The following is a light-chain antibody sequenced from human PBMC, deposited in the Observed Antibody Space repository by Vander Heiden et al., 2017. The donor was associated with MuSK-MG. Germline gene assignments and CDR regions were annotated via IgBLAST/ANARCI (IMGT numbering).Light chain of an antibody. CDR1: QSGSNDF. J-gene: IGKJ1*01. CDR2: AAS. V-gene: IGKV3-20*01. Sequence: VLTQSPGTLPLAAGARATPSCRATQSGSNDFLAWYQQKRGQPPGLLFYAASRRSTGIPERSSASGSGTGFTLTISRLKPEDFAVYYCQDYGNSTRTFGQGTKVEIK. CDR3: QDYGNSTRT.